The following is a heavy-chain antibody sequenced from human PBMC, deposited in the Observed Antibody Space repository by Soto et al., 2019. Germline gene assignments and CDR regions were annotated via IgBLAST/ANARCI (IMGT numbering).Heavy chain of an antibody. CDR2: IYYSGST. V-gene: IGHV4-31*03. CDR3: ARDRFMDDYYYYGMDV. J-gene: IGHJ6*02. Sequence: PSETLSLTCTVSGGSISSGGYYWSWIRQHPGKGLEWIGYIYYSGSTYYNPSLKSRVTISVDTSKNQSSLKLSSVTAADTAVYYCARDRFMDDYYYYGMDVWGQGTTVTVSS. D-gene: IGHD3-10*01. CDR1: GGSISSGGYY.